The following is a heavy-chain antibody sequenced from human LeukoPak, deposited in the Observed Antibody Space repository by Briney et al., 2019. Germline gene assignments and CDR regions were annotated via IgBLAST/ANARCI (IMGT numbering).Heavy chain of an antibody. J-gene: IGHJ4*02. D-gene: IGHD3-22*01. Sequence: GGSLRLSCVGTGFSFEDYAMHWVRQVPGKGLEWVSGISWDGYNIGYADSVKGRFIISRDNAKKSLYLGMNSLRVEDTALYYCAKAWYYYNTSAYPFDSWGQGTLVTVSS. V-gene: IGHV3-9*01. CDR1: GFSFEDYA. CDR2: ISWDGYNI. CDR3: AKAWYYYNTSAYPFDS.